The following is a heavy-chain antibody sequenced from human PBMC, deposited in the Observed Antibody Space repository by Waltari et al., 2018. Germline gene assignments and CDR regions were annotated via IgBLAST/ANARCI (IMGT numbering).Heavy chain of an antibody. CDR1: GGTFSSYA. J-gene: IGHJ4*02. Sequence: QVQLVQSGAEVKKPGSSVKVSCKASGGTFSSYAISWVRQAPGQGLEWMGGSIPIFGTANYEQKFQGRVTIPTDESTSTAYMELSSLRSEDTAVYYCATHCTGGVCPFDYWGQGTLVTVSS. CDR3: ATHCTGGVCPFDY. V-gene: IGHV1-69*05. D-gene: IGHD2-8*02. CDR2: SIPIFGTA.